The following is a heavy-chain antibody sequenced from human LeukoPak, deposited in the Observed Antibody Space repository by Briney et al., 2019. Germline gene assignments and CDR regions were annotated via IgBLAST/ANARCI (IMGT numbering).Heavy chain of an antibody. V-gene: IGHV4-30-2*01. D-gene: IGHD3-22*01. CDR1: GASVGRGAHF. Sequence: PSETLSLTCTVSGGSVSGASVGRGAHFWNWIRQAPGKGLEWIGYIYQSGSTYFNPSLKSRVSISIDTSKNQFSLKLSSVTAADTAVYYCARDPIRITMIVVPRWAFDIWGQGTMVTVSS. CDR2: IYQSGST. CDR3: ARDPIRITMIVVPRWAFDI. J-gene: IGHJ3*02.